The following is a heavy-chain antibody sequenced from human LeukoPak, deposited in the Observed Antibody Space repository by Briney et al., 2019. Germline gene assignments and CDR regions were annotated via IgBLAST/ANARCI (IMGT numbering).Heavy chain of an antibody. J-gene: IGHJ4*02. V-gene: IGHV3-23*01. Sequence: GGSLRLSCAASGFTFSSYAMSWVRQAPGKGLQWVSGISGSGSRTYYADSVKGRFTISRDNANNTRYLQMNSLRAEDTAIYYCAKDFGSGSGTYYCFDFWGRGTLVTVSS. CDR3: AKDFGSGSGTYYCFDF. D-gene: IGHD1-26*01. CDR1: GFTFSSYA. CDR2: ISGSGSRT.